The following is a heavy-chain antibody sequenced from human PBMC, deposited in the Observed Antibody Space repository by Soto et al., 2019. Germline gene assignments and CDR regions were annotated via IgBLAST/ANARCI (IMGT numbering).Heavy chain of an antibody. CDR3: GGGRGREGGGDYRLFS. V-gene: IGHV1-18*01. J-gene: IGHJ5*02. CDR1: GYTFTSYG. Sequence: ASVKVSCKASGYTFTSYGISWVRQAPGQGLEWMGWISAYNGNTNYAQKLQGRVTMTTDTSTSTAYMELSSLRSEDTAVYYCGGGRGREGGGDYRLFSWGQGTLVTVSS. CDR2: ISAYNGNT. D-gene: IGHD3-16*01.